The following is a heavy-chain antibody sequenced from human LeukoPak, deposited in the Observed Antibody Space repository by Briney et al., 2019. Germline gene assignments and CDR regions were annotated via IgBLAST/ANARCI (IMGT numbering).Heavy chain of an antibody. J-gene: IGHJ4*02. Sequence: SETLSLTCAVSDYSISSGYYWGWIRQPPGKGLEWIGSIYHSGSTYYNPSLKSRVTISVDTSKNQFSLKLSSVTAADTAVYYCARILGPQSSTYYDFWSGYYFDYWGQGTLVTVSS. V-gene: IGHV4-38-2*01. D-gene: IGHD3-3*01. CDR3: ARILGPQSSTYYDFWSGYYFDY. CDR1: DYSISSGYY. CDR2: IYHSGST.